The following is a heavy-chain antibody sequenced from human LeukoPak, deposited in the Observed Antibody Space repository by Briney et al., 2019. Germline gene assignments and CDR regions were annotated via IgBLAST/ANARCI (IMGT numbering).Heavy chain of an antibody. Sequence: GGSLRLSCAASGFTFSSYSMNWVRQAPGKGLEWVSSISSSSSYIYYADSVKGRFTISRDNAKNSLYLQMNSLRAEDTAVYYCASGNSYGPAAPDYWGQGTLVTVSS. D-gene: IGHD5-18*01. CDR1: GFTFSSYS. J-gene: IGHJ4*02. CDR2: ISSSSSYI. CDR3: ASGNSYGPAAPDY. V-gene: IGHV3-21*01.